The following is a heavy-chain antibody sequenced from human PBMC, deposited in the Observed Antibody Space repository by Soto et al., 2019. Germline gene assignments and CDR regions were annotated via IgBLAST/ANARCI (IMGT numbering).Heavy chain of an antibody. CDR1: GFTFSSYE. Sequence: GGSLRLSCAVSGFTFSSYEMNWVRQAPGKGLEWVSYIGTSGKTIYYADSVRGRFTISRDNAKNSLYLQMNSLRAEGTAVYFCARDPAIYSGKFDYGLDVWGRGTTVTVS. CDR2: IGTSGKTI. D-gene: IGHD4-4*01. J-gene: IGHJ6*02. V-gene: IGHV3-48*03. CDR3: ARDPAIYSGKFDYGLDV.